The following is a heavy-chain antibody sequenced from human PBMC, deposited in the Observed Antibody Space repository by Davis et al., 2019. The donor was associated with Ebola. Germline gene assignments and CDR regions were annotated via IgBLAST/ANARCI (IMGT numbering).Heavy chain of an antibody. CDR3: ARQFLDREGGWAIDI. V-gene: IGHV5-51*01. CDR2: IYPGDSDT. CDR1: GYSFTTNW. Sequence: GESLKISCKGSGYSFTTNWIGWVRQMPGKGLEWMGIIYPGDSDTRYSPSFQGQVTISADKSISTAYLQWSSLKASDTAMYYCARQFLDREGGWAIDIWGQGTMVTVSS. D-gene: IGHD3-22*01. J-gene: IGHJ3*02.